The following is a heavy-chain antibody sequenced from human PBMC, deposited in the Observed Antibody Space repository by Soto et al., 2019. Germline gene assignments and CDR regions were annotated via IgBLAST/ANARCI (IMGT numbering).Heavy chain of an antibody. CDR1: GFTFSSYW. J-gene: IGHJ6*03. CDR2: IKQDGSEK. CDR3: ARLAVGVEDFDYYYYMDV. V-gene: IGHV3-7*01. Sequence: EVQLVESGGGLVQPGGSLRLSCAASGFTFSSYWMSWVRQAPGKGLEWVANIKQDGSEKYYVDSVKGRFTIYRDNAKNSLYLQMNSRRAEDTAVYYCARLAVGVEDFDYYYYMDVWGKGTTVTVSS. D-gene: IGHD3-3*01.